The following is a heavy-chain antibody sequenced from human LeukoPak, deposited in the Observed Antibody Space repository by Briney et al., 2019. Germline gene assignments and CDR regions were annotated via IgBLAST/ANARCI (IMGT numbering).Heavy chain of an antibody. CDR2: ISAYNGNT. CDR1: GYTFTDYY. V-gene: IGHV1-18*04. J-gene: IGHJ4*02. D-gene: IGHD6-6*01. CDR3: ARAEQLDTQLDY. Sequence: ASVKVSCKASGYTFTDYYIHWMRQAPGQGLEWMGWISAYNGNTNYAQKLQGRVTMTTDTSTSTAYMELRSLRSDDTAVYYCARAEQLDTQLDYWGQGTLVTVSS.